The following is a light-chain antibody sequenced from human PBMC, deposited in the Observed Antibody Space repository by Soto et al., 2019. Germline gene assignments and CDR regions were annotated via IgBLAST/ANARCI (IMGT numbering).Light chain of an antibody. V-gene: IGLV1-47*01. CDR1: SSNIGRDY. Sequence: QSVLTQPPSASGTPGQRVTISCSGSSSNIGRDYVYWYQQLPGTAPQLLIYRNNQRPSGVPDRFSGSKSGTSASLAISGLRSEDEADYYCAAWDDSLSGFYVFGTGTKLTVL. J-gene: IGLJ1*01. CDR3: AAWDDSLSGFYV. CDR2: RNN.